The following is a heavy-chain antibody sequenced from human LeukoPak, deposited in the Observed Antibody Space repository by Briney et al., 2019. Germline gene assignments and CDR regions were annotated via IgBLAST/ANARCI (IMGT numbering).Heavy chain of an antibody. D-gene: IGHD3-10*01. CDR1: GGSIRSYY. CDR2: IYYSGST. J-gene: IGHJ4*02. V-gene: IGHV4-59*01. CDR3: ARDRWGSGSYYAPFDY. Sequence: SETLSLXCTVSGGSIRSYYWSWIRQPPGKGLEWIGYIYYSGSTNYTPSLKSRVTISVDTSKSQFSLKLSSVTAADTAVYYCARDRWGSGSYYAPFDYWGQGTLVTVSS.